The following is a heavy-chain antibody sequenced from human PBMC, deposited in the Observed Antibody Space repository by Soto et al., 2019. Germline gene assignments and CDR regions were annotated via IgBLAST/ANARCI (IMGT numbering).Heavy chain of an antibody. CDR2: IYHSGST. J-gene: IGHJ5*02. V-gene: IGHV4-30-2*01. CDR1: GGSISSGGYS. Sequence: PSETLSLTCAVSGGSISSGGYSWSWIRQPPGKGLEWIGYIYHSGSTYYNPSLKSRVTISVDRSKNQFSLKLSSVTAADTAVYYCARWSWRRYSSSWYWFDPWGQGTLVTVSS. D-gene: IGHD6-13*01. CDR3: ARWSWRRYSSSWYWFDP.